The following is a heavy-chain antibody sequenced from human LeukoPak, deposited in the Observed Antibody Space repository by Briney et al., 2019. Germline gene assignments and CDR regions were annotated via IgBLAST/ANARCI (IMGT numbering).Heavy chain of an antibody. V-gene: IGHV3-64*04. D-gene: IGHD2-2*01. CDR2: ISSNGDIT. Sequence: PGGSLRLSCSASGFTSITYAMHWVRQAPGKRLECVSTISSNGDITYYADSVKGRFTFSRDNAQKSLYLQMNSLRAEDTAVYYCARRYCCTTSCTLDYWGQGTLVTVS. CDR1: GFTSITYA. J-gene: IGHJ4*02. CDR3: ARRYCCTTSCTLDY.